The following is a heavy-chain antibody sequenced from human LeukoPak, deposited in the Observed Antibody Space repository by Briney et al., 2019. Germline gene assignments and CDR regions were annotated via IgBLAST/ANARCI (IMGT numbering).Heavy chain of an antibody. J-gene: IGHJ4*02. V-gene: IGHV3-7*01. CDR1: GFTFNSYW. CDR2: VKYDGSDK. Sequence: GGPLTLSCAPSGFTFNSYWMSWVRPAPRKGLEWVANVKYDGSDKYYVDPVKRRFTISRDKTKNSLYLQMNSLRAEDTAVYYCARDIEAAGLFLDYWGQGTLVTVSS. CDR3: ARDIEAAGLFLDY. D-gene: IGHD6-13*01.